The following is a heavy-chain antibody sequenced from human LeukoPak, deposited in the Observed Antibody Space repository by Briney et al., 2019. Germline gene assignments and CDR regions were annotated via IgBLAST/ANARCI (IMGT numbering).Heavy chain of an antibody. D-gene: IGHD3-10*01. J-gene: IGHJ5*02. V-gene: IGHV4-34*01. Sequence: PSETLSLTCAVYGGSFSGYYWSWIRQPPGKGLEWIGEINHSGSTNYNPSLKSRLTTSVDTSKNQFSLKLTSVTAADTAVYYCARHDYYGSLNWFDPWGQGTLITVSS. CDR3: ARHDYYGSLNWFDP. CDR2: INHSGST. CDR1: GGSFSGYY.